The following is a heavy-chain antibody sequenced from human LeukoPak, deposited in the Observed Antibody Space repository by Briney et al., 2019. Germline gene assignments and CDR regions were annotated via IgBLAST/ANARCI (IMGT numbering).Heavy chain of an antibody. CDR2: ISGDGGIT. V-gene: IGHV3-43*02. J-gene: IGHJ3*02. CDR3: AKDTSAYYYDSSGYAGAFDI. Sequence: GGSLRLSCAASGFTFDDSAMHWVRQAAGEGLEWVCLISGDGGITSYVDSVEGRFTISRDNSKNSLYLQMNSLRTEDTALYYCAKDTSAYYYDSSGYAGAFDIWGQGTMVTVSS. D-gene: IGHD3-22*01. CDR1: GFTFDDSA.